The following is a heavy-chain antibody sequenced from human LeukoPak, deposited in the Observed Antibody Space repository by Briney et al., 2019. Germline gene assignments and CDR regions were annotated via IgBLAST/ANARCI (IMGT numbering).Heavy chain of an antibody. CDR3: AKDALGADAFDI. CDR2: ISWNSGSI. V-gene: IGHV3-9*01. Sequence: GRSLRLSCAASGFTFDDYAMHWVRQAPGKGLEWVSGISWNSGSIGYADSVKGRFTISSDNAKNSLYLQTNSLRAEDTALYYCAKDALGADAFDIWGQGTMVTVSS. D-gene: IGHD3-16*01. J-gene: IGHJ3*02. CDR1: GFTFDDYA.